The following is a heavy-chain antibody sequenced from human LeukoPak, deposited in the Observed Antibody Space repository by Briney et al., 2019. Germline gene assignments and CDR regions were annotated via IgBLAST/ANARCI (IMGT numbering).Heavy chain of an antibody. CDR2: ISSSSYI. J-gene: IGHJ4*02. V-gene: IGHV3-21*01. D-gene: IGHD3-3*01. CDR3: ARARNLDFWSGLDY. Sequence: GGSLRLSCAASGFTFSSYSMNWVRQAPGKGLEWVSSISSSSYIYYADSVKGRFTISRDNAKNSLYLQMNSLRAEDTAVYYCARARNLDFWSGLDYWGQGTLVTVSS. CDR1: GFTFSSYS.